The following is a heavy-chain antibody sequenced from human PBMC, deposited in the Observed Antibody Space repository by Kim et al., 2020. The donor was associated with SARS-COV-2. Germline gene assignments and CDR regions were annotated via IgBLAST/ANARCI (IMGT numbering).Heavy chain of an antibody. CDR2: VKPRVDGGTA. D-gene: IGHD3-22*01. J-gene: IGHJ4*01. V-gene: IGHV3-15*01. CDR3: TTDPGDSSGFGPGY. CDR1: GFTFNNAW. Sequence: GGSLRLSCADPGFTFNNAWMSWVRQAPGKGLEWVGRVKPRVDGGTADYVAAVEGRFTISRDDSKNTLYLQMNSPKIEDTAMYYCTTDPGDSSGFGPGYWG.